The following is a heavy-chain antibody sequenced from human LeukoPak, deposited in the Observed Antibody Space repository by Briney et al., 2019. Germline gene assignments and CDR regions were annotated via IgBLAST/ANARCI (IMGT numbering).Heavy chain of an antibody. CDR2: INPNSGGT. Sequence: ASVKVSCKASGYTFTGYYMHWVRQAPGQGLEWMGWINPNSGGTNYAEKFQGRVTMTRDTSISTAYMELSRLRSDDTAVYYCARDIIVVVTTVVDYWGQGTLATVSS. J-gene: IGHJ4*02. CDR1: GYTFTGYY. CDR3: ARDIIVVVTTVVDY. V-gene: IGHV1-2*02. D-gene: IGHD2-2*01.